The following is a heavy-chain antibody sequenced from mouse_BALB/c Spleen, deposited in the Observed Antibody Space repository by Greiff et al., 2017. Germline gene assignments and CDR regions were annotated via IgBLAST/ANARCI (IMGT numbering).Heavy chain of an antibody. CDR1: GFTFTDYY. V-gene: IGHV7-3*02. Sequence: EVQGVESGGGLVQPGGSLRLSCATSGFTFTDYYMSWVRQPPGKALEWLGFIRNKANGYTTEYSASVKGRFTISRDNSQSILYLQMNTLRAEDSATYYCARVNRAWFAYWGQGTLVTVSA. CDR2: IRNKANGYTT. D-gene: IGHD6-1*01. J-gene: IGHJ3*01. CDR3: ARVNRAWFAY.